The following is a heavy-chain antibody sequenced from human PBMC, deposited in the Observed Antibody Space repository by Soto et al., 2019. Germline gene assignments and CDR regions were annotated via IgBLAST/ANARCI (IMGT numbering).Heavy chain of an antibody. V-gene: IGHV3-23*01. CDR1: GFTFTTYG. J-gene: IGHJ4*02. Sequence: PGGSLRLSCAASGFTFTTYGMSWVRQAPGKGLEWVSAISASGGSTYYADSVKGRFTISRDNSKNTLYLQMNSLRAEDTAVYYCAKDRSGSYGYWGQGTLVTVSS. CDR3: AKDRSGSYGY. D-gene: IGHD1-26*01. CDR2: ISASGGST.